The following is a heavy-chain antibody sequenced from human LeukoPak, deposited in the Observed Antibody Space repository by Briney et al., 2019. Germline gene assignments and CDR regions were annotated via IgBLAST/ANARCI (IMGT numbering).Heavy chain of an antibody. V-gene: IGHV3-66*03. D-gene: IGHD3/OR15-3a*01. CDR1: GFRVSDYY. CDR2: IRDSGEA. Sequence: GGSLRLTCAVSGFRVSDYYMSWVRQAPGKGLEWVGLIRDSGEAFYADFARGRFAISRDESENTLYLQMNSLRVEDTAVYFCARDRAANQDWVEFDPWGQGTPVIVSS. CDR3: ARDRAANQDWVEFDP. J-gene: IGHJ5*02.